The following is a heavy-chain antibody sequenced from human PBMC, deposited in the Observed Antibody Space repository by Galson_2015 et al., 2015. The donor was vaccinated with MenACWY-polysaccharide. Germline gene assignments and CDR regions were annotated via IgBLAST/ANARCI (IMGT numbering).Heavy chain of an antibody. D-gene: IGHD3-10*01. J-gene: IGHJ6*02. V-gene: IGHV3-7*01. CDR2: IKKDGSAK. Sequence: SLRLSCAASGFTFSNYWMSWVRQAPEKGLEWVANIKKDGSAKYYVDSVKGRFTISRDNAKNSLLLQMNSLRAEDSAVYYCVGPLGRGGTGAYGMDAWGQVTTVTVSS. CDR1: GFTFSNYW. CDR3: VGPLGRGGTGAYGMDA.